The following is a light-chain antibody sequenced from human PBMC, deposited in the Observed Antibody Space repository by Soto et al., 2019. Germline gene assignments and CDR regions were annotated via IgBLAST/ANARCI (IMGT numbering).Light chain of an antibody. CDR3: QQYAASQIT. CDR1: QSVGRDY. J-gene: IGKJ5*01. CDR2: DAS. V-gene: IGKV3-20*01. Sequence: EIVLTQSPGTLSLSRGEGATLSCRASQSVGRDYLAWFQQRPGQAPRLLIRDASKRATGIPDRFSGRGSGTDVSLSISSLEPEDFAVYYCQQYAASQITFGQGTRLEIK.